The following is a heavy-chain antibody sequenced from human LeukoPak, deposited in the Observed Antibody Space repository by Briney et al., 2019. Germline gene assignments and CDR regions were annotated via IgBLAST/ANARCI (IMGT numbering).Heavy chain of an antibody. J-gene: IGHJ3*02. CDR1: GFTFSSYG. D-gene: IGHD2-15*01. Sequence: GGSLRLSCAASGFTFSSYGMHWVRQAPGKGLEGVAVIWYDGSNKYYADSVKGRFTISRDNSKNTLYLQMNSLRAEDTAVYYCAKDISSICSGGSCPGDAFDIWGQGTMVTVSS. V-gene: IGHV3-33*06. CDR2: IWYDGSNK. CDR3: AKDISSICSGGSCPGDAFDI.